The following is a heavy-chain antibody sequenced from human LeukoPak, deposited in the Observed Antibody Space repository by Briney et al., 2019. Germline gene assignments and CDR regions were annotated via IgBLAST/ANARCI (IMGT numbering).Heavy chain of an antibody. Sequence: GGSLRLSCATSGFTFSRYWMRWVRQAPGKGLEWVSAISDTGATTYDADSVKGRFTISRDNSRSTLYLQMNSLRAEDTALYYCAKDTSIGRYCTNGVCSPFDYWGQGTLVTVSS. CDR1: GFTFSRYW. V-gene: IGHV3-23*01. D-gene: IGHD2-8*01. CDR2: ISDTGATT. J-gene: IGHJ4*02. CDR3: AKDTSIGRYCTNGVCSPFDY.